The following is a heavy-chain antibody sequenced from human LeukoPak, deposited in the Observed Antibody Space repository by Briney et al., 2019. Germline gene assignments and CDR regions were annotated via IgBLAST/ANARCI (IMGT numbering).Heavy chain of an antibody. J-gene: IGHJ4*02. CDR1: GFTFSSYS. Sequence: GGSLRLSCTASGFTFSSYSMNWVRQAPGKGLEWVSYISSSSNTIYYADSVKGRFTISRDNAKNSLYLQMNSLRDEDTAVYYCARDILTKQAYSGYDNWGQGTLVTVSS. CDR3: ARDILTKQAYSGYDN. V-gene: IGHV3-48*02. D-gene: IGHD5-12*01. CDR2: ISSSSNTI.